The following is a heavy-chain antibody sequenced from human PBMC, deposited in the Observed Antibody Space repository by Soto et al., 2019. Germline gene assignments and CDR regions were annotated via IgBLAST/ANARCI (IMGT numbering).Heavy chain of an antibody. CDR2: IYYSGST. D-gene: IGHD5-18*01. CDR3: ARGEATAMVPLYYFDY. CDR1: GGSISSSSYY. J-gene: IGHJ4*02. V-gene: IGHV4-39*01. Sequence: PSETLSLTCTVPGGSISSSSYYWGWIRQPPGKGLEWIGSIYYSGSTYYNPSLKSRVTISVDTSKNQFSLKLSSVTAADTAVYYCARGEATAMVPLYYFDYWGQGTLVTVSS.